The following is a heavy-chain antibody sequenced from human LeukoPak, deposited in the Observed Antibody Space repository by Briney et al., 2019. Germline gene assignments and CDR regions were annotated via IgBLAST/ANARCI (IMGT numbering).Heavy chain of an antibody. CDR1: GFMFKRYA. Sequence: GGSLRLSCAASGFMFKRYAMSWVRQAPGKGVEWLSGITGRGDDTKYADSVKGRFIISRDNSKNTVHLHLNGLTVEDAAVYYCAKDIFSTVGTPDYWGQGTRVTVSS. J-gene: IGHJ4*02. CDR2: ITGRGDDT. CDR3: AKDIFSTVGTPDY. V-gene: IGHV3-23*01. D-gene: IGHD3-3*02.